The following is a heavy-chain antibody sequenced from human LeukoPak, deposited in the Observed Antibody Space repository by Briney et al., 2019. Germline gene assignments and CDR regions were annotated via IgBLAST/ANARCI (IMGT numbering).Heavy chain of an antibody. CDR1: GGPIGTYY. CDR3: ARHIGGGIEDMDV. J-gene: IGHJ6*03. Sequence: SETLSLTCTVPGGPIGTYYWSWVRQSPGKGLEWIGYIYVTGNRYNPYLQSRVTISVDTSRNQFFLKMSSVTAADTAVYYCARHIGGGIEDMDVWGKGTKVTVSS. CDR2: IYVTGN. D-gene: IGHD3-16*02. V-gene: IGHV4-59*08.